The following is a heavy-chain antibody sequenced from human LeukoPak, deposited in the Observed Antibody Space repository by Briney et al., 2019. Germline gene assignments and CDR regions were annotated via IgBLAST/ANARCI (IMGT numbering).Heavy chain of an antibody. J-gene: IGHJ4*02. CDR1: GLTFSTSG. CDR2: IGPTGSDR. V-gene: IGHV3-21*06. Sequence: KPGGSLRLSCTASGLTFSTSGCNWVRQAPGKGLEWVASIGPTGSDRYHADSIKGRFTISRDNANNFLYLQMNSLRAEDTAVYYCATETNGRHYDYWGQGTLLTVSS. CDR3: ATETNGRHYDY. D-gene: IGHD1-14*01.